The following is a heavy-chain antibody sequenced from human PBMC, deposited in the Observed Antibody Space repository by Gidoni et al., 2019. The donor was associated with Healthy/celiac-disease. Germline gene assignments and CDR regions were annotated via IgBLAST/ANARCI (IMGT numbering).Heavy chain of an antibody. D-gene: IGHD5-18*01. CDR2: ISSSSSYI. CDR1: GFTFSSYS. Sequence: EVQLVESGGGLVKPGGSLRLSCAASGFTFSSYSMNWVRQAPGKGLEWVSSISSSSSYIYYADSVKGRFTISRDNAKNSLYLQMNSLRAEDTAVYYCARVSPRQYSYGYYWGQGTLVTVSS. V-gene: IGHV3-21*01. J-gene: IGHJ4*02. CDR3: ARVSPRQYSYGYY.